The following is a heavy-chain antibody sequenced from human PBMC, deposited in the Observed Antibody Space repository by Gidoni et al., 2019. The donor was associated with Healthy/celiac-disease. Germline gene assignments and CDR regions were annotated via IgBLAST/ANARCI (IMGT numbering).Heavy chain of an antibody. Sequence: EVQLVESGGGLVKPGGSLRLSCAASGFTFSRYSMNWVRQAPGKGLEWVSSISSSSSYIYYADSVKGRFTISRDNAKNSLYLQMNSLRAEDTAVYYCARDVSNDWGTKYYFDYWGQGTLVTVSS. CDR2: ISSSSSYI. CDR3: ARDVSNDWGTKYYFDY. J-gene: IGHJ4*02. CDR1: GFTFSRYS. D-gene: IGHD3-9*01. V-gene: IGHV3-21*01.